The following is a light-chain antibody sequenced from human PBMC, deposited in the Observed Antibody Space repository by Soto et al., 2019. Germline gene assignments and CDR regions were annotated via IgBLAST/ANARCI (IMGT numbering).Light chain of an antibody. V-gene: IGKV3-15*01. Sequence: DIVMTQAAATLSIYPGERATLSCRASQSVSSNLAWYQQKPGQAPRLLIYGASTRATGIPARFSGSGSGTEFTLTISSLQSEDFAVYYCQQYNNWPRTFGQGTKVDIK. CDR1: QSVSSN. CDR3: QQYNNWPRT. CDR2: GAS. J-gene: IGKJ1*01.